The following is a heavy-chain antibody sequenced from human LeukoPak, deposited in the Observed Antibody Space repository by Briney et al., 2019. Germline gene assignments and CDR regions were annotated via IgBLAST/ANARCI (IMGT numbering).Heavy chain of an antibody. D-gene: IGHD6-13*01. CDR2: INHSGST. CDR3: ARVYSSSWYTPEYFQH. V-gene: IGHV4-34*01. CDR1: GGSFSGYY. Sequence: SETLSLTCAVYGGSFSGYYWSWIRQPPGKGLEWIGEINHSGSTNYNPSLKSRVTISVDTSKNQFSLKLSSVTAADTAVYYCARVYSSSWYTPEYFQHWGQGTLVTVSS. J-gene: IGHJ1*01.